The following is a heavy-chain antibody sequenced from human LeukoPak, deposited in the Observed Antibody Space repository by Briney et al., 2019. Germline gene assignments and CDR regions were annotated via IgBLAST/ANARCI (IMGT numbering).Heavy chain of an antibody. CDR1: GGSSSGYY. CDR3: ARCFCSTTSCYLSGYYSMDV. CDR2: IKHSGST. Sequence: SETLSLTCAVYGGSSSGYYWSWIRQPPGKGLEWIGEIKHSGSTNYNPSLKSRVTISVDTSKNQFSLKLSSVTAADTSVYYCARCFCSTTSCYLSGYYSMDVWGKGTTVTVSS. V-gene: IGHV4-34*01. J-gene: IGHJ6*03. D-gene: IGHD2-2*01.